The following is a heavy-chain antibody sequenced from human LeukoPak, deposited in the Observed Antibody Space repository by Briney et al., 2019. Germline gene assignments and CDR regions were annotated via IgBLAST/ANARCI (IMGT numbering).Heavy chain of an antibody. J-gene: IGHJ5*02. CDR1: GFTFSSYW. CDR2: IKQDGSEK. V-gene: IGHV3-7*01. D-gene: IGHD1-26*01. CDR3: ARDKWELLSWFDP. Sequence: AGGSLRLSCAASGFTFSSYWMSWVRQAPGKGLEWVANIKQDGSEKYYVDSVKGRFTISRDNVKNSLYLQMNSLRAEDTAVYYCARDKWELLSWFDPWGQGTLVTVSS.